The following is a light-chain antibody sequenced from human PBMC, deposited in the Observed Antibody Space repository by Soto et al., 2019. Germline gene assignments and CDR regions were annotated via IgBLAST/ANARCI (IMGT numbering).Light chain of an antibody. Sequence: DIQMTQSPSSLSASVGDRVTITCRASQSISSYLNWYQQKQGKAPKXXIYDVSSLESGVPSRFSGSGSGTEGTITISSLQTDDGATYYCQQYDSYRGTFGQGTKVDIK. CDR1: QSISSY. CDR2: DVS. J-gene: IGKJ1*01. V-gene: IGKV1-5*01. CDR3: QQYDSYRGT.